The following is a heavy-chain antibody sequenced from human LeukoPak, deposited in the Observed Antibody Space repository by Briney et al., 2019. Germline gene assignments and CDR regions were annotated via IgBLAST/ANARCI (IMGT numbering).Heavy chain of an antibody. V-gene: IGHV4-59*01. J-gene: IGHJ6*02. D-gene: IGHD3-10*01. CDR2: SYNSGSA. CDR3: ARASRHYYGSGSNLTPWPAEMDV. CDR1: GGSISGSY. Sequence: PAETLSLTCTVSGGSISGSYWTWIRQPPGKGLEWIGFSYNSGSADYNPSLKNRVTISVDTSNNQFSLTLNSLTAADTAVYYCARASRHYYGSGSNLTPWPAEMDVWGQGTTVIVSS.